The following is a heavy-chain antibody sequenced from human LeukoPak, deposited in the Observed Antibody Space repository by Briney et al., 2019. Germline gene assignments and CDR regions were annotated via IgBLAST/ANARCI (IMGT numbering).Heavy chain of an antibody. J-gene: IGHJ4*02. CDR3: ANSGSYSPFSY. Sequence: SETLSLTCTVSGGSISSDYWSWIRQPPGKGLGWIGYIYYSGNTTYNPSLKSRVTISVDTSKNQLSLKVTSVTAADTAIYYCANSGSYSPFSYWGQGTLVTVSS. CDR1: GGSISSDY. D-gene: IGHD1-26*01. CDR2: IYYSGNT. V-gene: IGHV4-59*01.